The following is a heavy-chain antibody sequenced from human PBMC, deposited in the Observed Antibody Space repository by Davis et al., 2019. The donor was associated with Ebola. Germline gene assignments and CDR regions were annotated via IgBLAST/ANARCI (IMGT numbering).Heavy chain of an antibody. CDR1: GYTFTSYA. Sequence: ASVKVSCKASGYTFTSYAMHWVRQAPGQGLEWMGWISAYNGNTNYAQKLQGRVTMTTDTSTSTAYMELRSLRSDDTAVYYCARSITMIEPGWFDPWGQGTLVTVSS. CDR2: ISAYNGNT. V-gene: IGHV1-18*01. J-gene: IGHJ5*02. CDR3: ARSITMIEPGWFDP. D-gene: IGHD3-22*01.